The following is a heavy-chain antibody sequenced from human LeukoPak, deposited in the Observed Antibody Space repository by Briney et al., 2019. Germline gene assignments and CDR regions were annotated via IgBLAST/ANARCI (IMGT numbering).Heavy chain of an antibody. J-gene: IGHJ6*04. CDR2: ISSSSITI. CDR1: GFTFSTYS. D-gene: IGHD3-10*02. CDR3: AELGITMIGGV. V-gene: IGHV3-48*04. Sequence: GSLRLSCAASGFTFSTYSMNWVRQAPGKGLEWVSYISSSSITIYYADSVKGRFTISRDNAKNSLYLQMNSLRAEDTAVYYCAELGITMIGGVWGKGTTVTISS.